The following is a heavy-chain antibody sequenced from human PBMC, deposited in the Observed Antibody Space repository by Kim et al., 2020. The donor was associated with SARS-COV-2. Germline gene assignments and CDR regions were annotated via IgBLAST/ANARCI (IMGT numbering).Heavy chain of an antibody. J-gene: IGHJ4*02. CDR3: ARGVGGYSGSYYAPFDY. D-gene: IGHD1-26*01. CDR2: INSDGSST. CDR1: GFTFSSYW. Sequence: GGSLRLSCAASGFTFSSYWMHWVRQAPGKGLVWVSRINSDGSSTSYADSVKGRFTISRDNAKNTLYLQMNSLRAEDTAVYYCARGVGGYSGSYYAPFDYWGQGTLVTVSS. V-gene: IGHV3-74*01.